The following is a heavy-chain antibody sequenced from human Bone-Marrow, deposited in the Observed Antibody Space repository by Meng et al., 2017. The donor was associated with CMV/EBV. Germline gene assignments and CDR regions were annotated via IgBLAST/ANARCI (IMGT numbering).Heavy chain of an antibody. CDR2: IKSRSDGGTA. V-gene: IGHV3-15*07. CDR1: GFTFTTAW. CDR3: SILPISSGRDY. J-gene: IGHJ4*02. D-gene: IGHD3-22*01. Sequence: AASGFTFTTAWLYWVRQAPGKGLEWVGRIKSRSDGGTADLIAPVKGRFSISRDDSKNMVYLQMNSLKTEDTGVYYCSILPISSGRDYWGQGTLVTVSS.